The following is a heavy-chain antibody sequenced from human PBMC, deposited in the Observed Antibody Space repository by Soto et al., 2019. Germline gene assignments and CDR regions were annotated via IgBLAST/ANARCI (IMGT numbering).Heavy chain of an antibody. J-gene: IGHJ5*02. CDR3: ARVFSSNRWFDP. CDR2: IYTSGST. CDR1: GGSISSYY. D-gene: IGHD2-8*01. V-gene: IGHV4-4*07. Sequence: SETLSLTCTVSGGSISSYYWSWIRQPAGKGLGWIGRIYTSGSTNYNPSLKSRVTMSVDTSKNQFSLKLSSVTAADTAVYYCARVFSSNRWFDPWGQGTLVTVSS.